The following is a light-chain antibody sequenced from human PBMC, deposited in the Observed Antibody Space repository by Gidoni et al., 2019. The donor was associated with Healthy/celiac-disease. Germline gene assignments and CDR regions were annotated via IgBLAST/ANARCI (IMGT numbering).Light chain of an antibody. CDR1: QSVSSY. J-gene: IGKJ4*01. CDR3: QQRSNWPSLT. CDR2: DAS. Sequence: EIVLTQSPATLSLSPGERATLPCRASQSVSSYLAWYHQKPGQAPRLLIYDASNRATGIPARFSGSGSGTDFALTISSLGPEDFAVYYCQQRSNWPSLTFGEGTKVEIK. V-gene: IGKV3-11*01.